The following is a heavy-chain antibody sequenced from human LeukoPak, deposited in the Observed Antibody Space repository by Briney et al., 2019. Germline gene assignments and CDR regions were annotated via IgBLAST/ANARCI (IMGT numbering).Heavy chain of an antibody. CDR2: INHSGST. V-gene: IGHV4-34*01. D-gene: IGHD3-22*01. CDR1: GGSISSYY. J-gene: IGHJ6*02. Sequence: SETLSLTCTVSGGSISSYYWSWIRQPPGKGLEWIGEINHSGSTNYNPSLKSRVTISVDTSKNQFSLKLSSVTAADTAVYYCAITYGYYYYYYYGMDVWGQGTTVTVSS. CDR3: AITYGYYYYYYYGMDV.